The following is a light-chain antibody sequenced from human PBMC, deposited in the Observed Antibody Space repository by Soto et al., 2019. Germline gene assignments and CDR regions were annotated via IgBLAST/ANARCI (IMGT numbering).Light chain of an antibody. Sequence: EVVMTQSPATLSVSPGERATFSFRASQSVSSNLAWYQQKPGQAPRLLIYGASSRATGIPHRFSGSGSGTDFTLTISRLEPEDFAVYYCQQYGSSPPVTFGGGTRWIS. J-gene: IGKJ4*01. CDR3: QQYGSSPPVT. CDR2: GAS. CDR1: QSVSSN. V-gene: IGKV3-20*01.